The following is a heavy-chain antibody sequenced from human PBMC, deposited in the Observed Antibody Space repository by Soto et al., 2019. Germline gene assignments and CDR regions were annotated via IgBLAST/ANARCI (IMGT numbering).Heavy chain of an antibody. Sequence: QVQLVESGGGVVQPGRSLRLSCAASGFTFSSYAMHWVRQAPGKGLEWVAVISYAGSNKYYADSVTGRFTISRDNSKNTLYLQMNSLRAEDTAVYYCARDRGYLLPPAGYYYGMDVWGQGTTVTVSS. CDR1: GFTFSSYA. D-gene: IGHD2-15*01. J-gene: IGHJ6*02. V-gene: IGHV3-30-3*01. CDR2: ISYAGSNK. CDR3: ARDRGYLLPPAGYYYGMDV.